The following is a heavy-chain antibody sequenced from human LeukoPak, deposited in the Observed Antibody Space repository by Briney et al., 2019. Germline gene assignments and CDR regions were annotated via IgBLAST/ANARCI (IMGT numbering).Heavy chain of an antibody. CDR2: ISGYNGNT. CDR1: GYTFTSYG. D-gene: IGHD4-17*01. CDR3: ARDDRGYYGDYTSLRYFDL. J-gene: IGHJ2*01. V-gene: IGHV1-18*01. Sequence: GASVKVSCKASGYTFTSYGISWVRQAPGQGLEWMGWISGYNGNTNYAQNLQGRVTMTTDTSTSTAYMELRSLRSDDTAVYYCARDDRGYYGDYTSLRYFDLWGRGTLVTVSS.